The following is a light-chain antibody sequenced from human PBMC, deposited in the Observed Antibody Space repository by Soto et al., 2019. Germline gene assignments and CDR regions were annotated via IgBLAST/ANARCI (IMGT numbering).Light chain of an antibody. CDR1: QSLLHGNGYNY. J-gene: IGKJ4*01. Sequence: DIVMTQSPLSLPVTPGEAASISCRSSQSLLHGNGYNYLDWYLQKPGQSPQLLIYLGSNRASGVPDRFSGSGSGTDFTLKISRMEAEDVGVYYCMQALQTPLTFGGGTKVDIK. V-gene: IGKV2-28*01. CDR3: MQALQTPLT. CDR2: LGS.